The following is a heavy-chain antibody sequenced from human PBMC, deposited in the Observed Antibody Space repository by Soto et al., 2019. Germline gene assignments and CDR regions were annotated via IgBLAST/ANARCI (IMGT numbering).Heavy chain of an antibody. J-gene: IGHJ5*02. CDR2: ISGSGFKK. CDR1: GFIFENFG. Sequence: GGSPRLSCAASGFIFENFGMSWVRQAPGKGLEWISSISGSGFKKYYADSVKGRFTISRDNSKSTVYLELNNLSAEDTAVYHCAKNQGVELVPLATVDWFDPWGQGSVVTVSS. V-gene: IGHV3-23*01. CDR3: AKNQGVELVPLATVDWFDP. D-gene: IGHD1-26*01.